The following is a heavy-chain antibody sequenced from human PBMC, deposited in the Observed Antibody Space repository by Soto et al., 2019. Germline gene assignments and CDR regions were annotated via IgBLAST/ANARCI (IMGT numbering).Heavy chain of an antibody. D-gene: IGHD6-19*01. CDR3: ARTLRIAVAGTSDY. CDR1: GFSLSNARMG. Sequence: SGPTLVNPTETLTLTCTVSGFSLSNARMGVSWIRQPPGKALEWLAHIFSNDEKSYSTSLKSRLTISKDTSKSQVVLTMTNMDPVDTATYYCARTLRIAVAGTSDYWGQGTLVTVSS. J-gene: IGHJ4*02. CDR2: IFSNDEK. V-gene: IGHV2-26*01.